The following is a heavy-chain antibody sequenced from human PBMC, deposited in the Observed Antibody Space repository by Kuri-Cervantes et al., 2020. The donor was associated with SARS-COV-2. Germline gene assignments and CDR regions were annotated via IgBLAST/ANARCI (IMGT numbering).Heavy chain of an antibody. V-gene: IGHV4-61*02. Sequence: SCTVSSGSISSGSYYWSWIRQPAGKGLEWIGRIYTSGNTNYNPSLTSRVTISVDTSQNQFSLEVNSVTAADTAVYYCARGSAWHAFWGQGTLVTVSS. CDR3: ARGSAWHAF. J-gene: IGHJ4*02. CDR1: SGSISSGSYY. D-gene: IGHD3-3*01. CDR2: IYTSGNT.